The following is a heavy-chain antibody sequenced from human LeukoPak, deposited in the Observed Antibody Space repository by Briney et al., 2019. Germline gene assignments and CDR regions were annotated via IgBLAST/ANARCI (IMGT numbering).Heavy chain of an antibody. Sequence: SETQSLTCTVSGGSISSYYWSWIRQPPGKGLEWIANIFYSGSPNYSPSLKGRVTISFDTSKNQFSLKLSSVTAADTAVYYCARAAHIAAAGTYDYWGQGTLVTVSS. CDR3: ARAAHIAAAGTYDY. J-gene: IGHJ4*02. CDR2: IFYSGSP. D-gene: IGHD6-13*01. CDR1: GGSISSYY. V-gene: IGHV4-59*08.